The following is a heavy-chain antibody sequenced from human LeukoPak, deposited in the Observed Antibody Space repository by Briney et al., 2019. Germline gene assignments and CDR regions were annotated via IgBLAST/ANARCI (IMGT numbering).Heavy chain of an antibody. CDR3: ARRGGYYDSSGYFL. V-gene: IGHV3-48*03. D-gene: IGHD3-22*01. Sequence: GGSLTLSCAASGFTFSSYEMNWVRQAPGKGLEWVSYISSSGSTIYYADSVKGRFTISRDNAKNSLYLQMNSLRAEDMAVYYCARRGGYYDSSGYFLWGQGTLVTVSS. CDR1: GFTFSSYE. CDR2: ISSSGSTI. J-gene: IGHJ4*02.